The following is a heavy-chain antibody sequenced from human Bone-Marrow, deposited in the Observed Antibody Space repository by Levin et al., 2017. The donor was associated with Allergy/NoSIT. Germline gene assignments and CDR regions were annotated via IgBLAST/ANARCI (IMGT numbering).Heavy chain of an antibody. CDR1: GFTFSNYC. Sequence: GGSLRLSCAASGFTFSNYCMGWVRQAPGKGLEWLAIIRQDGGARYYMDSVKGRFTISRDSAKTSAYLQRDSLRVDDTDVYYCARAPTLQLSFDLWGQGTMVTVSS. J-gene: IGHJ3*01. D-gene: IGHD2-15*01. CDR2: IRQDGGAR. CDR3: ARAPTLQLSFDL. V-gene: IGHV3-7*04.